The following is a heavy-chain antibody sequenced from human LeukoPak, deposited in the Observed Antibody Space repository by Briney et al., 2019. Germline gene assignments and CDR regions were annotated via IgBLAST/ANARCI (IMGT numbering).Heavy chain of an antibody. CDR1: GFTFSSYA. D-gene: IGHD3-22*01. CDR3: ARRRPGYYYDSSGYSAPDFDY. Sequence: GGSLRLSCAASGFTFSSYAMSWVRQAPGKGLEWVSAMRGSGGSTYYADSVKGRFTISRDNSKNTLYLQMNSLRAEDTAVYYCARRRPGYYYDSSGYSAPDFDYWGQGTLVTVSS. J-gene: IGHJ4*02. CDR2: MRGSGGST. V-gene: IGHV3-23*01.